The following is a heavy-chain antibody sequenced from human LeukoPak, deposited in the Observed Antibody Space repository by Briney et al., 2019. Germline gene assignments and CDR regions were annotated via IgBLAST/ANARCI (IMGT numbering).Heavy chain of an antibody. CDR1: GGTFSSYA. J-gene: IGHJ4*02. CDR3: ARAPDYCGNSGGGFDY. Sequence: ASVKVSCKASGGTFSSYAISWVRQAPGQGLEWMGGIIPIFGTANYAQKFQGRVTITTDESTSTAYMELSSLRSEDTAVYYCARAPDYCGNSGGGFDYWGQGTLVTVSS. D-gene: IGHD4-23*01. V-gene: IGHV1-69*05. CDR2: IIPIFGTA.